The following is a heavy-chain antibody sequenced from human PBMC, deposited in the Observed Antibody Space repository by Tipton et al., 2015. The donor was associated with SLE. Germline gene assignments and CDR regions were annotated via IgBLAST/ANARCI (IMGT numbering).Heavy chain of an antibody. D-gene: IGHD3-3*01. J-gene: IGHJ6*02. CDR2: INIDGTIT. V-gene: IGHV3-74*01. Sequence: SLRLSCEASGFSFSSYWMHWVRQVPGEGLVWVSRINIDGTITTYADSVKGRFTIARDNAKNTLYLQMNSLRVEDTATYFCVRSHRITISGDLILSYGMDVWGQGTTVTVSS. CDR3: VRSHRITISGDLILSYGMDV. CDR1: GFSFSSYW.